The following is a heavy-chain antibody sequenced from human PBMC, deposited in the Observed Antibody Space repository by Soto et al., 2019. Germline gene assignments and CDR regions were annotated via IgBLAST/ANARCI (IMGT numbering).Heavy chain of an antibody. Sequence: PGGSLRLSCAASGFTFSSYAMHWVRQAPGKGLEWVAVISYDGSNKYYADSVKGRFTISRDNSKNTLYLQMNSLRAEDTAVYYCARDLGEFGYNWNYYYYYGMDVWGQGTTVTVS. CDR1: GFTFSSYA. V-gene: IGHV3-30-3*01. J-gene: IGHJ6*02. D-gene: IGHD1-20*01. CDR2: ISYDGSNK. CDR3: ARDLGEFGYNWNYYYYYGMDV.